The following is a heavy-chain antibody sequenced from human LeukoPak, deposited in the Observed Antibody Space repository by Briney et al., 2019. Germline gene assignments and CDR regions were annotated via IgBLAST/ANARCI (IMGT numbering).Heavy chain of an antibody. CDR2: IHYSGTT. CDR3: ARENYGLFDP. J-gene: IGHJ5*02. Sequence: SETLSLTCTVSGGSVSSNYWSWLRQPPGKGLEWIGYIHYSGTTNYKSSLKSRVTISVDTSKNQFSLKLTSVTVADTAVYYCARENYGLFDPWGQGTLVNVSS. V-gene: IGHV4-59*02. D-gene: IGHD4-17*01. CDR1: GGSVSSNY.